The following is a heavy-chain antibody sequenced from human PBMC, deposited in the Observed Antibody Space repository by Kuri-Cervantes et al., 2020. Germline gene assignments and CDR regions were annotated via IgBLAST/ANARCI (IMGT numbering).Heavy chain of an antibody. CDR3: ARAPPYSGYDWGTLKY. J-gene: IGHJ4*02. D-gene: IGHD5-12*01. Sequence: GESLKISCKASGYTFTSYAMHWVRQAPGQRLEWMGWINAGNGNTKYSQKFQGRVTITRDTSASTAYMELSSLRSEDTAVYYCARAPPYSGYDWGTLKYWGQGTLVTVSS. V-gene: IGHV1-3*01. CDR1: GYTFTSYA. CDR2: INAGNGNT.